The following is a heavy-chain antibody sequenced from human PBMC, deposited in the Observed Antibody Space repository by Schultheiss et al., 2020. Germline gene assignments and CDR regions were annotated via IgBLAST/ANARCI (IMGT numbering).Heavy chain of an antibody. J-gene: IGHJ2*01. CDR1: GFTFSDHA. V-gene: IGHV3-23*01. CDR3: ARELAFTKWYFDL. Sequence: GGSLRLSCSASGFTFSDHAMSWVRQAPGKGPEWVSTISASRTVTYYAESVRGRFTISRDNSKNTFYLQMDSLRPEDTAVYYCARELAFTKWYFDLWGRGTLVTVYS. CDR2: ISASRTVT. D-gene: IGHD6-13*01.